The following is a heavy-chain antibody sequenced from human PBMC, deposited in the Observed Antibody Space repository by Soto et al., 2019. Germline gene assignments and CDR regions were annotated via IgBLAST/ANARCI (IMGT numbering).Heavy chain of an antibody. Sequence: QVQLVQSGAEVKKPGSSVKVSCKASGGTFSSYAISWVRQAPGQGLEWMGGIIPIFGTANYAQKFQGRVTITADESTSTAYMELSSLRSEDTAVYYCASPGGCSSSSNYYYGMDVWGQGTTVTVSS. CDR2: IIPIFGTA. CDR1: GGTFSSYA. CDR3: ASPGGCSSSSNYYYGMDV. J-gene: IGHJ6*02. D-gene: IGHD6-6*01. V-gene: IGHV1-69*12.